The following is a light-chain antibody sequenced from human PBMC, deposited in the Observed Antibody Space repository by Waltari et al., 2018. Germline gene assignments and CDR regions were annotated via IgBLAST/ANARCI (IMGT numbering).Light chain of an antibody. J-gene: IGKJ1*01. Sequence: DFVMTQSPVSLSVSLLERVTIHFKSSQCFFYNSIKKDYLAWYQQRAGQPPKLLIYWGSVRASGVPDRVSGSGSGTDFTLTISDLQAEDLAVYSCEQYYADPRTFGQGTKVEVK. CDR1: QCFFYNSIKKDY. CDR2: WGS. V-gene: IGKV4-1*01. CDR3: EQYYADPRT.